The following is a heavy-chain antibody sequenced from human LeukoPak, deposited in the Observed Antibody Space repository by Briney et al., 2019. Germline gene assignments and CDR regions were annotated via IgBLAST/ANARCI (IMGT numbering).Heavy chain of an antibody. CDR3: ARDHCSGGSCYWRFDY. CDR1: GDSVSSNSAA. D-gene: IGHD2-15*01. Sequence: SQTLSLTCAISGDSVSSNSAAWNWIRQSPSRGLEWLGRTYYRSKWYNDHAVSVKSRITINPDTSKNQFSLQLNSVTPEDTAVYYCARDHCSGGSCYWRFDYWGQGTLVTVSS. CDR2: TYYRSKWYN. V-gene: IGHV6-1*01. J-gene: IGHJ4*02.